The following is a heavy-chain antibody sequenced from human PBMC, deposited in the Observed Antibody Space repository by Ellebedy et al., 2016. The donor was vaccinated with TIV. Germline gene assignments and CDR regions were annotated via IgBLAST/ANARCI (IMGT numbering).Heavy chain of an antibody. CDR3: ARDAASGKTDY. CDR1: GFSFSSNW. CDR2: INQDGNEK. D-gene: IGHD6-13*01. J-gene: IGHJ4*02. Sequence: GESLKISCVGSGFSFSSNWMSWVRQAPGKGLEWLANINQDGNEKNHVDSVKGRFTISRDNAKNSLYLQMNSLRADDTALYYCARDAASGKTDYWGQGTLVTVSS. V-gene: IGHV3-7*01.